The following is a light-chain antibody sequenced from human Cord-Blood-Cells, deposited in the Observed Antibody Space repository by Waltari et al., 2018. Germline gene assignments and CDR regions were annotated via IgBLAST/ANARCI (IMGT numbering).Light chain of an antibody. J-gene: IGLJ3*02. CDR1: SSDVGGYNY. CDR3: SSYAGSNNLV. V-gene: IGLV2-8*01. CDR2: EVS. Sequence: QSALTQPPSASGSPGQSVTISCTGTSSDVGGYNYVSWYQQHPGKAPKLMIYEVSKRPSGVPHRFPGSKSGNTASLTVSGLQAEDEADYYCSSYAGSNNLVFGGGTKLTVL.